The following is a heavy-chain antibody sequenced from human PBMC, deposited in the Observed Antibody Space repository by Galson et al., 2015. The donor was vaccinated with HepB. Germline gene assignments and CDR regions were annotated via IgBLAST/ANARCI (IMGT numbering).Heavy chain of an antibody. Sequence: SVKVSCKVSGYTLTELSMHWVRQAPGKGLEWMGGFDPKDGETIYAQKFQGRVTMTEDTSTDTAYMELSSLRSEDTAVYYCATDRGYSSSRHGAFDIWGQGTMVTVSS. J-gene: IGHJ3*02. CDR3: ATDRGYSSSRHGAFDI. D-gene: IGHD6-13*01. V-gene: IGHV1-24*01. CDR2: FDPKDGET. CDR1: GYTLTELS.